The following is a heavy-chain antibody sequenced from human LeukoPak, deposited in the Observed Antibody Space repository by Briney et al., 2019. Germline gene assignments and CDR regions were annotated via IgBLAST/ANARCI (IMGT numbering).Heavy chain of an antibody. J-gene: IGHJ6*04. V-gene: IGHV3-21*01. CDR3: AELGITMIGGV. CDR1: GFTFSTYS. Sequence: SGGSLRLSCAASGFTFSTYSMNWVRQAPGKGLEWVSSISSSSSYIYYADSVKGRFTISRDNAKNSLYLQMNSLRAEDTAVYYCAELGITMIGGVWGKGTTVTISS. D-gene: IGHD3-10*02. CDR2: ISSSSSYI.